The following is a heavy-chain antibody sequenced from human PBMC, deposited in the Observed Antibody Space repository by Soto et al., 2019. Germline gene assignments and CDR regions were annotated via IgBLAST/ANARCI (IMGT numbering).Heavy chain of an antibody. D-gene: IGHD4-17*01. V-gene: IGHV3-49*03. Sequence: PGGSLRVSCTASGFTFGDYAMSWFRQAPGKGLEWVGFIKSKTDGGTTDYAAPVKGRFTISRDDSKNTLYLQMNSLKTEDTAVYYCTTDQTTGYWGQGT. CDR3: TTDQTTGY. CDR1: GFTFGDYA. J-gene: IGHJ4*02. CDR2: IKSKTDGGTT.